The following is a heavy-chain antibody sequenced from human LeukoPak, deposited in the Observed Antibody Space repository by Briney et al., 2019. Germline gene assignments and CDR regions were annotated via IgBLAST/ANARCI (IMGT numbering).Heavy chain of an antibody. Sequence: PSETLSLTCTVSGASINRYYWSWIRQPPGRGLEWIGYIYGGGSTNYNPSLKSRVTVSVDTSKNHFSLRLGSVTAADTAVYYCAGTYMSYFDYWGQGALVTVSS. CDR3: AGTYMSYFDY. CDR2: IYGGGST. J-gene: IGHJ4*01. D-gene: IGHD1-14*01. V-gene: IGHV4-59*01. CDR1: GASINRYY.